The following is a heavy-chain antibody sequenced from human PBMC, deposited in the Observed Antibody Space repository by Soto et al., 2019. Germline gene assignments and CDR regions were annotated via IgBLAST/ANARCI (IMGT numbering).Heavy chain of an antibody. J-gene: IGHJ3*02. CDR1: GYTFTSYY. CDR3: ARVEMATIKGNAFDI. Sequence: ASVKVSCKASGYTFTSYYMYWVRQAPGQGLEWMGIINPSGGSTSYAQKFQGRVTMTRDTSTSTVYMELSSLRSEDTAVYYCARVEMATIKGNAFDIWGQGTMITVSS. D-gene: IGHD5-12*01. CDR2: INPSGGST. V-gene: IGHV1-46*01.